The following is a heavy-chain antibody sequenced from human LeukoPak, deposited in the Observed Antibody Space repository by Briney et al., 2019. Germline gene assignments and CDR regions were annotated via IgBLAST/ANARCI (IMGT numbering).Heavy chain of an antibody. D-gene: IGHD3-22*01. V-gene: IGHV3-30*18. CDR2: ISYDGSNK. CDR3: AKGDSSGYYFPSFRFDP. CDR1: GFTFSSYG. Sequence: GGSLRLSCAASGFTFSSYGMNWVRQAPGKGLEWVAVISYDGSNKYYADSVKGRFTISRDNSKNTLYLQMNSLRAEDTAVYYCAKGDSSGYYFPSFRFDPWGQGTLVTVSS. J-gene: IGHJ5*02.